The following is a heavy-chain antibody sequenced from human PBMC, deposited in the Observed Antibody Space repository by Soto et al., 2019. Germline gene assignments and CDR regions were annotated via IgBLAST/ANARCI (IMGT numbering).Heavy chain of an antibody. Sequence: QVQLQESGPGLVQPSQTLSLTCTVSGGSISSGGYYWSWIRQHPGTGLVWIGHRSYSGSTYYNKSLTSRVTISVDTARNQFSLIVNSVTAADTAVYYCARGVLHWGQGTLVTVSS. J-gene: IGHJ4*01. V-gene: IGHV4-31*03. CDR3: ARGVLH. CDR2: RSYSGST. CDR1: GGSISSGGYY.